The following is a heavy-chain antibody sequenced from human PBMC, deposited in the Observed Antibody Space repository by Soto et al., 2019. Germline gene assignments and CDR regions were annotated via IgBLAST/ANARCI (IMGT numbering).Heavy chain of an antibody. CDR2: IGGSGSSA. CDR1: GFTFKNFA. CDR3: ARIQDFLNYYYCSGRMSDAFYI. J-gene: IGHJ3*02. V-gene: IGHV3-23*01. Sequence: GGSLRLSCAASGFTFKNFAVSWVRQAPGKGMEWVSAIGGSGSSANYADSVKGRFTVSRDDSKSTLYLQMSGLRVEDTAVYYCARIQDFLNYYYCSGRMSDAFYIWGQGTMVTVSS. D-gene: IGHD3-22*01.